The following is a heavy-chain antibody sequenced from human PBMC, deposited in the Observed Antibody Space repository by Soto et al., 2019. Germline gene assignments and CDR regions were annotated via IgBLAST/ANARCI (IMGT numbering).Heavy chain of an antibody. CDR2: INHSGSA. CDR1: GGSFSGYI. J-gene: IGHJ4*02. Sequence: QVQIHQWGAGVLKPSETLSLTCAVRGGSFSGYIWTWIRQTPGKGLQWIGQINHSGSAVYNPSLKTRVTRSRMSNNQFSLEMSSVTAADTAVYYCARGLSTGSPYSGGWYYFDSWGQGATVTVS. CDR3: ARGLSTGSPYSGGWYYFDS. D-gene: IGHD3-10*01. V-gene: IGHV4-34*01.